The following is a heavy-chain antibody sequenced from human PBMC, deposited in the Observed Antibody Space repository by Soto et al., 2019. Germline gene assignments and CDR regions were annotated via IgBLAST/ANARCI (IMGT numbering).Heavy chain of an antibody. V-gene: IGHV4-30-4*01. Sequence: SETLSLTCTVSCGSISSGDYYWSWIRQPPGKGLEWIGYIYYSGSTYYNPSLKSRVTISVDTSKNQFSLKLSSVTAADTAVYYCARGGPGIAAAGDYYYGMDVWGQGTTVTVSS. CDR1: CGSISSGDYY. D-gene: IGHD6-13*01. CDR2: IYYSGST. J-gene: IGHJ6*02. CDR3: ARGGPGIAAAGDYYYGMDV.